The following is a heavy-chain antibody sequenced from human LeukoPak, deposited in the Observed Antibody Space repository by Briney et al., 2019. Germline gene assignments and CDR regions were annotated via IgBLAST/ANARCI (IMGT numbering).Heavy chain of an antibody. CDR2: IYTSGST. CDR1: GGSISSYY. CDR3: ARGLYSGYDYGWFSDDALDI. V-gene: IGHV4-4*07. Sequence: SETLSLTCTVSGGSISSYYWSWIRQPAGKGLEWIGRIYTSGSTNYNPSLKSRVTMSVDTSKNQFSLKLSSVTAADTAVYYCARGLYSGYDYGWFSDDALDIWGQGTMVTVSS. J-gene: IGHJ3*02. D-gene: IGHD5-12*01.